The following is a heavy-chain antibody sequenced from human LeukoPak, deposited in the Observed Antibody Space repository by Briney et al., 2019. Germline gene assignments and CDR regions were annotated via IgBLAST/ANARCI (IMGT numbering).Heavy chain of an antibody. D-gene: IGHD6-19*01. CDR1: GFTFSSYA. CDR3: ARDLSSGTYYFDY. CDR2: ISYDGSNK. V-gene: IGHV3-30-3*01. J-gene: IGHJ4*02. Sequence: PGGSLRLSCAASGFTFSSYAMHWVRQAPGKGLEWVAVISYDGSNKYYADSVKGRFTISRDNSKNTLYLQMNSLRAEDTAVYYCARDLSSGTYYFDYWGQGTLVTVSS.